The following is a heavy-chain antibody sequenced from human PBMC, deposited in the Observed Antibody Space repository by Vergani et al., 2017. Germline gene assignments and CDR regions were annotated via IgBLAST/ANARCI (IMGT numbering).Heavy chain of an antibody. J-gene: IGHJ4*02. CDR2: IRSKTYGATT. CDR1: GFNFGEYG. Sequence: EVQLVESGGDLVQPGRSLRLSCQTSGFNFGEYGVSWVRQAPGKGLEWIGFIRSKTYGATTEYAASGRGRFTIARDDSKGIAYLQMSSLKKEDKAVYRCAVXIYDYVGSRDFNYWGQGTLFVVSS. CDR3: AVXIYDYVGSRDFNY. V-gene: IGHV3-49*04. D-gene: IGHD4-23*01.